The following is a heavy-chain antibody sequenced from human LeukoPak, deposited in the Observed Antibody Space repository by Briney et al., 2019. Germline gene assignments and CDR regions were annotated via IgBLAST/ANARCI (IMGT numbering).Heavy chain of an antibody. CDR3: AKGPPARGYSYGYLDY. J-gene: IGHJ4*02. CDR2: ISGSVGST. CDR1: GFTFSSYA. Sequence: GGSLRLSCAASGFTFSSYAMTWVRRAPGKGLEWVSGISGSVGSTYYADSVKGRFIISRDSSKNTLYLQMNSLRAEDTAVYYCAKGPPARGYSYGYLDYWGQGTLVTVSS. D-gene: IGHD5-18*01. V-gene: IGHV3-23*01.